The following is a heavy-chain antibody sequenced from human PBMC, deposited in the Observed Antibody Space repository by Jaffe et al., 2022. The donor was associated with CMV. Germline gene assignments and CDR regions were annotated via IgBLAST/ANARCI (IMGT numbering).Heavy chain of an antibody. CDR1: GFTFSSYW. D-gene: IGHD3-3*01. CDR3: ARSPYYDFWSGNPPRWQGLAYYYYMDV. Sequence: EVQLVESGGGLVQPGGSLRLSCAASGFTFSSYWMHWVRQAPGKGLVWVSRINSDGSSTSYADSVKGRFTISRDNAKNTLYLQMNSLRAEDTAVYYCARSPYYDFWSGNPPRWQGLAYYYYMDVWGKGTTVTVSS. CDR2: INSDGSST. J-gene: IGHJ6*03. V-gene: IGHV3-74*01.